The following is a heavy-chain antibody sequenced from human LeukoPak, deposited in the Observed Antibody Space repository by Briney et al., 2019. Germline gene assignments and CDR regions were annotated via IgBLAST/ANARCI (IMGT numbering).Heavy chain of an antibody. CDR3: VRGRYSSGWFKDKNWFDP. J-gene: IGHJ5*02. V-gene: IGHV4-34*01. CDR1: GGSFSGYY. Sequence: PSETLSLTCAVYGGSFSGYYWSWIRQPPGKGLEWIGEINHSGSTNYNPSLKSRVTISVDTSKNQFSLKLSSVTAADTAVYYCVRGRYSSGWFKDKNWFDPWGPGNPGHRLL. D-gene: IGHD6-19*01. CDR2: INHSGST.